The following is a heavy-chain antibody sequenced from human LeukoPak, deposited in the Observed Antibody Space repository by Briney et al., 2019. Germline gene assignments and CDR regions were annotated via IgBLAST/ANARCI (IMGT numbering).Heavy chain of an antibody. J-gene: IGHJ6*03. Sequence: SETLSLTCAVYGGSFSGYYWSWIRQPPGKGLEWIGEINHSGSTNYNPSLKSRVTISVDTSKNQFSLKLSSVTAADTAVYYCARGYFVVVPAAIRCYYYYMDVWGKGTTVTVSS. CDR3: ARGYFVVVPAAIRCYYYYMDV. D-gene: IGHD2-2*01. CDR1: GGSFSGYY. V-gene: IGHV4-34*01. CDR2: INHSGST.